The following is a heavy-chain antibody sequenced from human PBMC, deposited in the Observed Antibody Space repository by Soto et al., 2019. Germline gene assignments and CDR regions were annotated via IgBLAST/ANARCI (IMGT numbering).Heavy chain of an antibody. CDR2: IYYSGNA. CDR3: AGRNMYDSSGYYRPSWFDP. CDR1: DDSINSDKYY. J-gene: IGHJ5*02. V-gene: IGHV4-39*07. Sequence: SETLSLTCSVSDDSINSDKYYWGWIRQPPGKGLEWIGSIYYSGNANYNPSLKTRVTISVDTSKNQFSLKLSSVTAADTAVYYCAGRNMYDSSGYYRPSWFDPWGQGTLVTVSS. D-gene: IGHD3-22*01.